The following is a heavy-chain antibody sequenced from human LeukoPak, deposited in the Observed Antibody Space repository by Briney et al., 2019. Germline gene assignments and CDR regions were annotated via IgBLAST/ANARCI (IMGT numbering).Heavy chain of an antibody. Sequence: GASVKVSCKASGYTFTTYEIDWVRQAPGQGLEWMGWINPNSGDTGYAQKFQGRDTMTRDTSITTAYMELSSLISEDTAVYYCARGFSDYDGTDYAILKYWGQGTLVTVSS. V-gene: IGHV1-8*01. CDR2: INPNSGDT. CDR1: GYTFTTYE. J-gene: IGHJ4*02. CDR3: ARGFSDYDGTDYAILKY. D-gene: IGHD3-22*01.